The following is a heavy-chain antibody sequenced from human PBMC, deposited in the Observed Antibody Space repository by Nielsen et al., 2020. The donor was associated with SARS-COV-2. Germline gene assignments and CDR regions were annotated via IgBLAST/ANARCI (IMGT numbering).Heavy chain of an antibody. J-gene: IGHJ3*02. V-gene: IGHV4-39*01. CDR3: ASSEMATIWVAFDI. CDR2: IYYSGST. D-gene: IGHD5-24*01. Sequence: SETLSLTCTVSGGSISGSSYYWGWIRQPPGKGLEWIGSIYYSGSTYYNPSLKSRVTISVDTSKNQFSLKLSSVTAADTAVYYCASSEMATIWVAFDIWGQGTMVTVSS. CDR1: GGSISGSSYY.